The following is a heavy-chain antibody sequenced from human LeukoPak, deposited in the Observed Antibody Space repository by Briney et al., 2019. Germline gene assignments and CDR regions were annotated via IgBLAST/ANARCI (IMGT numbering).Heavy chain of an antibody. CDR1: GFIFSNYA. Sequence: GGSLRLSCAASGFIFSNYAMHWVRQAPGKGPEWVAVILYDGGRNYYADSVKGRFTISRDNSKDTLYLQMNGLRAEDTAVYFCAKQSAGSAAWYSLHYDFWGQGTLVTVSS. J-gene: IGHJ4*02. D-gene: IGHD6-13*01. CDR2: ILYDGGRN. V-gene: IGHV3-30*18. CDR3: AKQSAGSAAWYSLHYDF.